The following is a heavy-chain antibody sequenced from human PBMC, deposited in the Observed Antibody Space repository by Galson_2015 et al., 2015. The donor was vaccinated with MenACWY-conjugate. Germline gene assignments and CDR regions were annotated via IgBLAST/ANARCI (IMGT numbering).Heavy chain of an antibody. Sequence: SVKVSCKASGYTFTNYGIIWVRQAPGQGLEWMGWISAYNGNSNYARKLQGRVTMTTDTSTSTAYMELRSLRSDDAAMYYCARSGPAYYYAMDVWGQGTTVTVSS. J-gene: IGHJ6*02. CDR1: GYTFTNYG. CDR2: ISAYNGNS. V-gene: IGHV1-18*01. CDR3: ARSGPAYYYAMDV. D-gene: IGHD1-26*01.